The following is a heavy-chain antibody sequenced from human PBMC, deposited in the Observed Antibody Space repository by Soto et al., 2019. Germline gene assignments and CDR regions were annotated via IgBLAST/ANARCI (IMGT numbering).Heavy chain of an antibody. J-gene: IGHJ4*02. Sequence: EVQLLESGGGLVQPGGSLRLSCAASGFTFSSYAMSWVRQAPGKGLEWVSAISGSGGSTYYADSVKGRFTISRDNSKNALYLQMNSLRAEDTAVYYCAKDDYDYVWGSYRGKRGFDYWGQGTLVTVSS. CDR1: GFTFSSYA. CDR3: AKDDYDYVWGSYRGKRGFDY. D-gene: IGHD3-16*02. V-gene: IGHV3-23*01. CDR2: ISGSGGST.